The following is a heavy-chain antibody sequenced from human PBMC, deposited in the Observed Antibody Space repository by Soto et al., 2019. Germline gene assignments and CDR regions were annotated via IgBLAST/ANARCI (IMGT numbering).Heavy chain of an antibody. CDR1: GGSVSSGSYY. V-gene: IGHV4-61*01. CDR2: IYYSGST. J-gene: IGHJ4*02. D-gene: IGHD5-18*01. CDR3: ARDKSGSYGRNSYFDY. Sequence: SETLSLTCTVSGGSVSSGSYYWSWIRQPPGKGLEWIGYIYYSGSTNYNPSLKSRVTISVDTSKNQFSLKLSSVTAADTAVYYCARDKSGSYGRNSYFDYWGQGTLVTVSS.